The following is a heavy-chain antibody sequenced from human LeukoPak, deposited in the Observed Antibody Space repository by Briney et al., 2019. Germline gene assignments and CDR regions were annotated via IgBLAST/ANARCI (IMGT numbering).Heavy chain of an antibody. D-gene: IGHD1-14*01. V-gene: IGHV3-30*02. J-gene: IGHJ4*02. Sequence: GGSLRLSCAASGFTFSSYAMHWVRQAPGKGLEWVAFIWPDGSKKYYADSVKGRFTISRDNSKSTLSLQMNSLGPEDTALYFCAKISSSAEPNFDYWGQGTLLTVSS. CDR3: AKISSSAEPNFDY. CDR2: IWPDGSKK. CDR1: GFTFSSYA.